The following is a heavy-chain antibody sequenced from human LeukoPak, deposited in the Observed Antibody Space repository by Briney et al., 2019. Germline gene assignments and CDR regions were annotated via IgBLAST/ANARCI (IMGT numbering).Heavy chain of an antibody. CDR3: ARDHHHDSGGWGRGDAFDI. CDR1: GYSFTTYG. Sequence: ASVKVSCKASGYSFTTYGISWVRQAPGEGLEWMGWISGYNGNTNYAPRFQVRVTMTTDTSTNTAYMELRSLRSDDTAIYYCARDHHHDSGGWGRGDAFDIWGQGTVVTVSS. CDR2: ISGYNGNT. V-gene: IGHV1-18*01. J-gene: IGHJ3*02. D-gene: IGHD3-22*01.